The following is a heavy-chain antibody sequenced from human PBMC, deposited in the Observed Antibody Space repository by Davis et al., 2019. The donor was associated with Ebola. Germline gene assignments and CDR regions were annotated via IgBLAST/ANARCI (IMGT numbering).Heavy chain of an antibody. CDR3: ARDTYGDYSLDY. J-gene: IGHJ4*02. V-gene: IGHV3-7*01. Sequence: GESLKISCVASGFTFSSHWMTWVRQTPGKGLEWVARIKEDGSEKYFVDSVKGRITISRDNAKNSLYLQMNSLRAEDTAVYYCARDTYGDYSLDYWGQGTLVTVSS. D-gene: IGHD4-17*01. CDR1: GFTFSSHW. CDR2: IKEDGSEK.